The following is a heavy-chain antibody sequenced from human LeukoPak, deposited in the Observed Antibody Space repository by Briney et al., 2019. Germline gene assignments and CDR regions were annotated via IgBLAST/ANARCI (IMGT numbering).Heavy chain of an antibody. Sequence: PGGSLRLSCAASGFTFSSYWMSWVRQAPGKGLEWVANIKQDGSEKYYVDSVKGRFTISRDNAKNSLYLQMNSLRAEDTAVYYCARRQASCTNGVCYTLYDMDVWGQGTTVTVSS. CDR1: GFTFSSYW. D-gene: IGHD2-8*01. J-gene: IGHJ6*02. CDR2: IKQDGSEK. CDR3: ARRQASCTNGVCYTLYDMDV. V-gene: IGHV3-7*03.